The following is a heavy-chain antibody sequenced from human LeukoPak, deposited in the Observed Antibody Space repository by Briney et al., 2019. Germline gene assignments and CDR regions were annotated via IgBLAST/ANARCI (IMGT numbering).Heavy chain of an antibody. CDR2: IIPIFGTA. CDR1: GGTFSSYA. J-gene: IGHJ4*02. Sequence: SVKVSCKASGGTFSSYAISWVRQAPGQGLEWMGRIIPIFGTANYAQKFQGRITIITDESTITAYMELSSLRSEDTAVYHCAISRDGYIVFDYWGQGTLVTVSS. CDR3: AISRDGYIVFDY. D-gene: IGHD5-24*01. V-gene: IGHV1-69*05.